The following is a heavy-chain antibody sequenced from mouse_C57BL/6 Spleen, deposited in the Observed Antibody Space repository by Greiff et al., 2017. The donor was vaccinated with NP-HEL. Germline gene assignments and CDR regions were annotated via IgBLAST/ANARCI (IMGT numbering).Heavy chain of an antibody. CDR2: ISSGSSTI. V-gene: IGHV5-17*01. CDR3: ARDSQILYYYAMDY. CDR1: GFTFSDYG. Sequence: DVMLVESGGGLVKPGGSLKLSCAASGFTFSDYGMHWVRQAPEKGLEWVAYISSGSSTIYYADTVKGRFTISRDNAKNTLFLQMTSLRSEDTAMYYCARDSQILYYYAMDYWGQGTSVTVSS. J-gene: IGHJ4*01.